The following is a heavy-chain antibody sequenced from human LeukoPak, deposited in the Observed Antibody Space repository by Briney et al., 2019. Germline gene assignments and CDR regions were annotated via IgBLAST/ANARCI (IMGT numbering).Heavy chain of an antibody. Sequence: PGGSLRLSCAASGFTFSSYAMSWVRQATGKGLEWVSAISGSGGSTYYADSVKGRFTLSRDNSKNTLYLQMNSLRAEDTAVYYCAGHLEEVYRSSYYFDYWGQGTLVTVSS. D-gene: IGHD6-13*01. CDR3: AGHLEEVYRSSYYFDY. CDR2: ISGSGGST. J-gene: IGHJ4*02. V-gene: IGHV3-23*01. CDR1: GFTFSSYA.